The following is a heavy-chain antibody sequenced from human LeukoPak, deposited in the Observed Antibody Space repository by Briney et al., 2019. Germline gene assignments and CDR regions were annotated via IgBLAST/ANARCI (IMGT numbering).Heavy chain of an antibody. Sequence: ASVKVSCKASEHTTDYYVHWVRQAPGQGLEWMGWISAYNGDTIYAQKVQGRVTMTTDTSTTTAYMELRSLTSDDTALYYCARDPSNTSGRYQYFDLWGRGTLVTVSS. CDR3: ARDPSNTSGRYQYFDL. CDR2: ISAYNGDT. D-gene: IGHD6-19*01. V-gene: IGHV1-18*04. CDR1: EHTTDYY. J-gene: IGHJ2*01.